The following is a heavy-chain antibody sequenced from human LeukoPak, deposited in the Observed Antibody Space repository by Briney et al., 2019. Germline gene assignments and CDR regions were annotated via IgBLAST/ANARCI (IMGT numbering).Heavy chain of an antibody. CDR1: GFTLSSYA. Sequence: PGGSLRLSCAPSGFTLSSYAMSWVRQAPGKGLEWVSAISGSGGSTYYADSVKGRFTISRDNSKNTLYLQMSSLRAGDTAVYCCASRDTAMVAFDYWGQGTLVTVSS. CDR2: ISGSGGST. J-gene: IGHJ4*02. V-gene: IGHV3-23*01. D-gene: IGHD5-18*01. CDR3: ASRDTAMVAFDY.